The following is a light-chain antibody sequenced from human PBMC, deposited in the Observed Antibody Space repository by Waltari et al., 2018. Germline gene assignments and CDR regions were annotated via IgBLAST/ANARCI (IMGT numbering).Light chain of an antibody. CDR3: QQSYSTPPLT. Sequence: DIQMTQSPSSLSASVGDRVTITCRASQSISGYLNWYQQKPGKAPKLLIYAASSLQSGGPSRFSGSGSGTDFTLTISSLQPEDFATYYCQQSYSTPPLTFGGGTKVEIK. CDR1: QSISGY. V-gene: IGKV1-39*01. J-gene: IGKJ4*01. CDR2: AAS.